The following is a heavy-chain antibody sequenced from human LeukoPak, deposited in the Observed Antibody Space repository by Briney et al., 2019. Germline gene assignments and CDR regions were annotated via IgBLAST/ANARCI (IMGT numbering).Heavy chain of an antibody. CDR3: AKDWGYCSSTSCPTGY. CDR2: ISYDGSNR. J-gene: IGHJ4*02. CDR1: GFTFSSYG. Sequence: RSLRLSCAASGFTFSSYGMHWVRQAPGKGLEWVAVISYDGSNRYYADSVKGRFTISRDNSKNTLSLQMNSLRAEDTAVYYCAKDWGYCSSTSCPTGYWGQGTLVTVSS. V-gene: IGHV3-30*18. D-gene: IGHD2-2*01.